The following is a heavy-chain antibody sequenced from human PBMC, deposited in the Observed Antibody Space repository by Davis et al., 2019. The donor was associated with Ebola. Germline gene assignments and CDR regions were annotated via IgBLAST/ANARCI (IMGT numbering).Heavy chain of an antibody. CDR2: INHSGST. D-gene: IGHD2-2*01. J-gene: IGHJ4*02. CDR1: GDSISSSGYY. Sequence: PSETLSLTCTVSGDSISSSGYYWGWIRQPPGKGLEWIGEINHSGSTNYNPSLKSRVTISVDTSKNQFSLKLSSVTAADTAVYYCARSSTSDTLDYWGQGTLVTVSS. CDR3: ARSSTSDTLDY. V-gene: IGHV4-39*07.